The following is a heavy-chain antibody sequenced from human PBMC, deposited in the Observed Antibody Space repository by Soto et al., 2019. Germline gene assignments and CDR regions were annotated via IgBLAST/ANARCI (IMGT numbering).Heavy chain of an antibody. CDR3: ARGRISMLIEY. CDR1: GYTFISYY. J-gene: IGHJ4*02. Sequence: GASVKVSCKASGYTFISYYMHWVGQAPGQGLEWMGIVDPSGGNTSYAQKFQGRVTMTRDTSTSTVYMDLSSLRSEDTAVYYCARGRISMLIEYWGQRTLVIGS. CDR2: VDPSGGNT. V-gene: IGHV1-46*01. D-gene: IGHD2-8*01.